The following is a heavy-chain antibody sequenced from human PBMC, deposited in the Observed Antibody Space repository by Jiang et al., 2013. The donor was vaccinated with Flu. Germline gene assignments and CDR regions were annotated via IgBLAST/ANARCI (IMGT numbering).Heavy chain of an antibody. Sequence: IRESSSIINYADSVKGRFTISRDNAKRSLYLQMNSLRDEDTAIYFCVRDELFCLLYFWGQGTLVTVSS. D-gene: IGHD2-8*01. CDR2: IRESSSII. CDR3: VRDELFCLLYF. J-gene: IGHJ4*02. V-gene: IGHV3-48*02.